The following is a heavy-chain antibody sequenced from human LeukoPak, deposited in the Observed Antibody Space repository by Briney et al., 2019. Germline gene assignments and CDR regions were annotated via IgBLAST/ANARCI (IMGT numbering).Heavy chain of an antibody. CDR2: VFTRGTT. V-gene: IGHV4-61*09. CDR3: ARSSIAVYFDY. J-gene: IGHJ4*02. CDR1: GGSISSGSYY. D-gene: IGHD6-19*01. Sequence: SETLSLTCTVSGGSISSGSYYWNWIRQPAGKRLEWLGHVFTRGTTNYNASLAVRLPLSLDTARNQFSLYLSSVTAADTAMYFCARSSIAVYFDYWGQGTLVTASS.